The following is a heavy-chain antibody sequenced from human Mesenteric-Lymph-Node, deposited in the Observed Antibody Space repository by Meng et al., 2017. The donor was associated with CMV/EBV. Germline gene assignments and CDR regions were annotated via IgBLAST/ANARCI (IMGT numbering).Heavy chain of an antibody. Sequence: GRSLRPSCAASGFTFSSDTMNWVRQPPGKGLEWVSCISSTRGFIYYADSVKGRFTISRDSAKNSLYLQMNSLKAEDTAIYYCARGKDFRYGMDVWGQGTTVTVSS. CDR1: GFTFSSDT. CDR2: ISSTRGFI. J-gene: IGHJ6*02. CDR3: ARGKDFRYGMDV. V-gene: IGHV3-21*01. D-gene: IGHD3-3*01.